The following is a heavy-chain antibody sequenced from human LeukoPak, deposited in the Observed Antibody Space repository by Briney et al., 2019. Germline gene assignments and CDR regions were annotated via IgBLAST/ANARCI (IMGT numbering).Heavy chain of an antibody. CDR1: GFTFSTYG. J-gene: IGHJ4*02. D-gene: IGHD2-15*01. V-gene: IGHV3-30*03. Sequence: PGGSLRLSCAASGFTFSTYGMHWVRQAPGKGLEWVAVISYDGSNKYYADSVKGRFTISRDNSKNTLYLQMGSLRAEDMAVYYCARVGDDSVFDYWGQGSLVTVSS. CDR3: ARVGDDSVFDY. CDR2: ISYDGSNK.